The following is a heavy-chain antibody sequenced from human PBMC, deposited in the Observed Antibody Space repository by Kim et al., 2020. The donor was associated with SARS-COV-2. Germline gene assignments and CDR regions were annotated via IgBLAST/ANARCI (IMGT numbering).Heavy chain of an antibody. CDR2: IYYSGST. J-gene: IGHJ5*02. CDR1: GGSISSYY. D-gene: IGHD1-26*01. Sequence: SETLSLTCTVSGGSISSYYWSWIRQPPGKGLEWIGYIYYSGSTNYNPSLKSRVTISVDTSKNQFSLKLSSVTAADTAVYYCARDVTGGDWFDPWGQGTLVTVSS. CDR3: ARDVTGGDWFDP. V-gene: IGHV4-59*01.